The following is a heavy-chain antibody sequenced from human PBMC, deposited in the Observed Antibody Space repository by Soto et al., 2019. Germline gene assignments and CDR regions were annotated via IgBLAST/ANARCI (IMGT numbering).Heavy chain of an antibody. J-gene: IGHJ5*02. CDR1: GFSLTTSGVG. CDR2: IYWDDDK. Sequence: QITLKESGPTRVKPTQTLTLTCTFSGFSLTTSGVGVGWIRQPPGKALEWLALIYWDDDKRYSPSLQTTLTITKDTSKNLVVLTMANMDPVDTATYYCVQSPWRNSKAWFDPWGPGTLVTVSS. V-gene: IGHV2-5*02. CDR3: VQSPWRNSKAWFDP.